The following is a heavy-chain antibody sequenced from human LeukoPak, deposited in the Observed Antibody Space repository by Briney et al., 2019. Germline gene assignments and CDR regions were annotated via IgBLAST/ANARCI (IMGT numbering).Heavy chain of an antibody. D-gene: IGHD6-19*01. V-gene: IGHV4-34*01. CDR1: GGSFSGYY. CDR3: ARRGSGWNS. Sequence: SETLSLTCAVYGGSFSGYYWSWIRQPPGKGLEWIGEINQSGSTNYKSSLKRRVTISLDTSKNQFSLKVPSVSAADTALYYCARRGSGWNSWGQGTLVTVSS. CDR2: INQSGST. J-gene: IGHJ5*02.